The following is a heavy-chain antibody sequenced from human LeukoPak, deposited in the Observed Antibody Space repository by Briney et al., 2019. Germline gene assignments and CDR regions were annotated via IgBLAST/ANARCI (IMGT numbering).Heavy chain of an antibody. D-gene: IGHD6-6*01. CDR3: ARSLGSSSFFDY. CDR2: INHSGST. V-gene: IGHV4-34*01. J-gene: IGHJ4*02. CDR1: GGSFSGYY. Sequence: PSETLSLTCAVYGGSFSGYYWSWIRQPPGKGLEWIGEINHSGSTNYNPSLKSRVTISVDTSKNLFSLNLTSVTAADTAIYYCARSLGSSSFFDYWGQGTLVTVSS.